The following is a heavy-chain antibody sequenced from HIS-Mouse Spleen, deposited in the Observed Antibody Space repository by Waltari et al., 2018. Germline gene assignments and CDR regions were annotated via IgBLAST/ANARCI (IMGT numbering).Heavy chain of an antibody. CDR1: GGSISSSSYS. D-gene: IGHD6-13*01. J-gene: IGHJ2*01. CDR2: IYYSGST. Sequence: QLQLQESGPGLVKPSETLYLTCTVSGGSISSSSYSRGWIRQPPGKGLEWIGSIYYSGSTYYNPSLKSRVTISVDTSKNQFSLKLSSVTAADTAVYYCAREIPYSSSWYDWYFDLWGRGTLVTVSS. V-gene: IGHV4-39*07. CDR3: AREIPYSSSWYDWYFDL.